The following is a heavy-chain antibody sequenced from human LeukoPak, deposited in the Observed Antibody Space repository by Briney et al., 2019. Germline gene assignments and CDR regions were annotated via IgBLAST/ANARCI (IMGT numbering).Heavy chain of an antibody. CDR1: GFTFSSYG. V-gene: IGHV3-30*18. J-gene: IGHJ4*02. Sequence: GGSLRLSCAASGFTFSSYGMHWVRQAPGKGLEWVAVISYDGSNKYYADSVKGRFTISRDNSKNTLYLQINSLRAEDTAVYCCAKLNIPVDYWGQGTLVTVSS. D-gene: IGHD2/OR15-2a*01. CDR3: AKLNIPVDY. CDR2: ISYDGSNK.